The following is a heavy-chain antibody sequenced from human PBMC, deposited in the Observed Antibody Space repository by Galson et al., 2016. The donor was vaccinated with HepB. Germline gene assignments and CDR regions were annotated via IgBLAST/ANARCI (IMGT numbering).Heavy chain of an antibody. J-gene: IGHJ4*02. D-gene: IGHD1-14*01. CDR1: GFTFDTYV. CDR3: AKEIGVTGYLDY. V-gene: IGHV3-NL1*01. Sequence: SLRLSCAASGFTFDTYVMHWVRQTPGKGLEWVSLIYSTGTTSYADSVRGRFTISRDNSRNALYLQMNSLRAEDTAVYYCAKEIGVTGYLDYWGQGTLVTVSS. CDR2: IYSTGTT.